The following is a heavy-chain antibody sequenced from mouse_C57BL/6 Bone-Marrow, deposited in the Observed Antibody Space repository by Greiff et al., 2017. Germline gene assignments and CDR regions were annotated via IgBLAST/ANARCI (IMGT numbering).Heavy chain of an antibody. CDR2: IWSGGST. J-gene: IGHJ4*01. V-gene: IGHV2-2*01. Sequence: VMLVESGPGLVQPSQSLSITCTVSGFSLTSYGVHWVRQSPGKGLEWLGVIWSGGSTDYNAAFISRLSISKDNSKSQVFFKMNSLQADDTAIYYCARNEKDYDEDYAMDYWGQGTSVTVSS. CDR3: ARNEKDYDEDYAMDY. CDR1: GFSLTSYG. D-gene: IGHD2-4*01.